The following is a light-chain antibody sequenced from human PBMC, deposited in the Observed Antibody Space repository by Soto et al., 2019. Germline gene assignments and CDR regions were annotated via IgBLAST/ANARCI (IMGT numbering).Light chain of an antibody. CDR3: QQYSSYPT. J-gene: IGKJ1*01. CDR1: QGIRND. Sequence: AIHMTQSPSSLSASLVDIVTITCRASQGIRNDLGWYQQKPGKAPKLLIYAASSLQSGVPSRFSGSGSGTEFTLTISSLQSDDFATYYCQQYSSYPTFGQGTKVDIK. CDR2: AAS. V-gene: IGKV1-6*01.